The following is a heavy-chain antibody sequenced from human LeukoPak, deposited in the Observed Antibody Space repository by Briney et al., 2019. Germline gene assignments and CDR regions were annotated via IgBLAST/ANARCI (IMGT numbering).Heavy chain of an antibody. CDR3: TRSLKVPGRYCSGGSCYSGRDY. CDR2: IRCKAYGGTT. CDR1: GFTFGDYA. V-gene: IGHV3-49*03. D-gene: IGHD2-15*01. J-gene: IGHJ4*02. Sequence: GGSLRLSCTASGFTFGDYAMRWFRQAPGKGLEWVGFIRCKAYGGTTEYAASVKGRFTISRDDSKSIAYLQMNSLKTEDTAVYYCTRSLKVPGRYCSGGSCYSGRDYWGQGTLVTVSS.